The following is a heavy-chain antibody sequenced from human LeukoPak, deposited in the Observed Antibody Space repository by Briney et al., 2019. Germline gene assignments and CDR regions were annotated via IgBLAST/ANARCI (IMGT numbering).Heavy chain of an antibody. D-gene: IGHD2-15*01. V-gene: IGHV3-23*01. CDR3: AKSGGRADDGFDI. J-gene: IGHJ3*02. Sequence: GGTLRLSCEASGFTFSTYGMSWVRQAPGKGLEWVSTISSSGGSTNYADSVKGRFTISRDNSKNTLYLQVNSLRAEDTAVYYCAKSGGRADDGFDIWGQGTIVTVSS. CDR2: ISSSGGST. CDR1: GFTFSTYG.